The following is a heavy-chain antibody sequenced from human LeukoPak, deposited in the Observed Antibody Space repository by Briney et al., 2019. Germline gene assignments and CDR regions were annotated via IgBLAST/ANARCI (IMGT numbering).Heavy chain of an antibody. CDR2: INPSGGST. CDR3: ARFHLELGVDY. V-gene: IGHV1-46*01. D-gene: IGHD7-27*01. Sequence: ASVTVSCKASGYTFTSYYMHWVRQAPGQGLEWMGIINPSGGSTSYAQKFQGRVTMIRDTSTSTVYMELSSLRSEDTAVYYCARFHLELGVDYWGQGTLVTVSS. J-gene: IGHJ4*02. CDR1: GYTFTSYY.